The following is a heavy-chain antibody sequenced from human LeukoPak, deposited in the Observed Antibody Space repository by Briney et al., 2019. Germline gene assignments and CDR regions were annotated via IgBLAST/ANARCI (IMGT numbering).Heavy chain of an antibody. CDR3: AKGLLVVSLVDS. CDR2: ISGNGGYT. Sequence: GGSLRLSCAASGFTFSSYAMSWVRQASGKGLEWVSGISGNGGYTYYADSVKGRFTISRDNSKNTLHLQMNSLRAEDTAVYYCAKGLLVVSLVDSWGQGILVTVSS. V-gene: IGHV3-23*01. D-gene: IGHD3-22*01. J-gene: IGHJ4*02. CDR1: GFTFSSYA.